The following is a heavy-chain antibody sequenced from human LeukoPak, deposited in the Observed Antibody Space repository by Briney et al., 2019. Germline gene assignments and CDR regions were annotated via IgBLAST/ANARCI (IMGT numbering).Heavy chain of an antibody. CDR2: IYYSGST. CDR3: ARAARGVVPDAIGVFDY. J-gene: IGHJ4*02. V-gene: IGHV4-59*01. Sequence: SETLFLTCTVSGGSISSYYWSWIRQPPGKGLEWIGYIYYSGSTNYNPSLKSRVTISVDTSKNQFSLKLSSVTAADTAVYYCARAARGVVPDAIGVFDYWGQGTLVTVSS. CDR1: GGSISSYY. D-gene: IGHD2-2*02.